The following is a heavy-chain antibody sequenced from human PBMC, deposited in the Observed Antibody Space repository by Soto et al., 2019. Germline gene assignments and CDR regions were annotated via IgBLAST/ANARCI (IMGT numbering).Heavy chain of an antibody. CDR3: TRETVAGITGLDY. Sequence: GGSLRLSCAASGFTFSSYWMHWVRQAPGKGLVWVSRISVSDAFIYYADSVRGRFSISRDASENILYLQMNSLRVDDTALYYCTRETVAGITGLDYWGPGTLVTVSS. D-gene: IGHD1-20*01. CDR1: GFTFSSYW. CDR2: ISVSDAFI. V-gene: IGHV3-74*01. J-gene: IGHJ4*02.